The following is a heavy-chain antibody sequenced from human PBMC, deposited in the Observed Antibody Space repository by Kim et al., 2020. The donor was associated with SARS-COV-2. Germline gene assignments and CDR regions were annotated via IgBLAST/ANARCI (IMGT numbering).Heavy chain of an antibody. CDR1: GFTLSDYY. D-gene: IGHD3-10*01. V-gene: IGHV3-11*06. J-gene: IGHJ4*02. CDR3: ARDGVHYPSH. CDR2: FDSSRNYA. Sequence: GGSLRLSCATSGFTLSDYYMSWIRQTPGKGLEWVAYFDSSRNYATYPDSVRGRFTVSSDNAENSLYLQMNSLKVEDTGTYYCARDGVHYPSHWGQGTRVTVSS.